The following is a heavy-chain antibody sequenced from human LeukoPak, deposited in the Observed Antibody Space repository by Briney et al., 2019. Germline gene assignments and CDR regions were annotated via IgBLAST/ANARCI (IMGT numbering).Heavy chain of an antibody. CDR1: GFTFSSYA. CDR3: AKMGYYESSDFFDY. Sequence: GGSLRLSCAASGFTFSSYAMSWVRQAPGKGLEWVSAISGDGGSAYYSDSVKGRFTISRDNSKNTLYLQMHSLRAEDAAVYYCAKMGYYESSDFFDYWGQGTLVTVSS. D-gene: IGHD3-22*01. V-gene: IGHV3-23*01. CDR2: ISGDGGSA. J-gene: IGHJ4*02.